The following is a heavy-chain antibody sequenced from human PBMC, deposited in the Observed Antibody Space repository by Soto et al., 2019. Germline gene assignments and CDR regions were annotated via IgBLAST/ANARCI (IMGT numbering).Heavy chain of an antibody. J-gene: IGHJ4*02. Sequence: QVQLVQSGAEVKKPGSSVKVSCTASGGTFSSYAISWVRQAPGQGLEWMGGIIPIFGRANYAQKFQGRVTITADESTSTAYMELSSLRSEDTAVYYCALYCGGDCPNTPGGDYWGQGTLVTVSS. D-gene: IGHD2-21*02. V-gene: IGHV1-69*01. CDR2: IIPIFGRA. CDR1: GGTFSSYA. CDR3: ALYCGGDCPNTPGGDY.